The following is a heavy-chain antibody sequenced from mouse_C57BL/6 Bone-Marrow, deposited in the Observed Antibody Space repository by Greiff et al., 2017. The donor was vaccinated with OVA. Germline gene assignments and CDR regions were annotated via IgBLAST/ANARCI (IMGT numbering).Heavy chain of an antibody. CDR3: ARGYGSIPMDY. Sequence: DVKLVESGGDLVKPGGSLKLSCAASGFTFSSYGMSWVRQTPDKRLEWVATISSGGSYTYYPDSVKGRFTISRDNAKNTLYLQMSSLKSEDTAMYYCARGYGSIPMDYWGQGTSVTVSS. V-gene: IGHV5-6*02. D-gene: IGHD1-1*01. CDR2: ISSGGSYT. CDR1: GFTFSSYG. J-gene: IGHJ4*01.